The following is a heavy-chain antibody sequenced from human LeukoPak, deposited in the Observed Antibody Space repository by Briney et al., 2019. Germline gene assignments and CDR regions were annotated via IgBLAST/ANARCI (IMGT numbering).Heavy chain of an antibody. CDR1: GGTFSSYA. CDR2: IIPIFGTA. J-gene: IGHJ4*02. D-gene: IGHD3-16*01. CDR3: ARGLVGGVSSAYFDY. Sequence: SVKVSCKASGGTFSSYAISWVRQAPGQGLEWMGGIIPIFGTANYAQKFQGRVTITTDESTSTAYMELSSLRSEDTAVYYCARGLVGGVSSAYFDYWGQGTLLTVSS. V-gene: IGHV1-69*05.